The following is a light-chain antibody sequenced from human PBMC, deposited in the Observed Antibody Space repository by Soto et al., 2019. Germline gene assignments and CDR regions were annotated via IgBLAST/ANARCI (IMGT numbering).Light chain of an antibody. CDR2: RTS. CDR3: QQYDSSPRT. Sequence: EIVLTQSPGTLSLSPGERATLSCRASQSVSSSYLAWYQQKPGQAPMLLIYRTSNRATGIPDRFSGSGSGTDFTLTISRLEPEDFAVYWCQQYDSSPRTFGQGTKVEIK. V-gene: IGKV3-20*01. CDR1: QSVSSSY. J-gene: IGKJ1*01.